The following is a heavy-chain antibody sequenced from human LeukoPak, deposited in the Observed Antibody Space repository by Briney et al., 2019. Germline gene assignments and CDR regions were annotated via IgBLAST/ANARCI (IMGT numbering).Heavy chain of an antibody. V-gene: IGHV3-30*02. CDR3: AKDSAVSGSYPDASDI. J-gene: IGHJ3*02. CDR1: GVTFSSYG. D-gene: IGHD1-26*01. CDR2: IRYDGSNE. Sequence: GSLRLSCVASGVTFSSYGMHWVRQAPGKGLEWVAFIRYDGSNEYYIDSVKGRFTLSRDNSKNTLYLQMNSLRAEDTAVYYCAKDSAVSGSYPDASDIWGQGTMVTVSS.